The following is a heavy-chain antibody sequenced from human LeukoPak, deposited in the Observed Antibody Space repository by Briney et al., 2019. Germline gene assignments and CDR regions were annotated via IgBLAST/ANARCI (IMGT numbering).Heavy chain of an antibody. Sequence: GGSLRLSCAASGFTFDDYGMSWVRQAPGKGLEWVSGINWNSGSIGYADSVKGRFTISRDNAKNSLYLQMNSLRAEDMALYYCARGYYDSSGYSEPFDYWGQGTLVTVSS. CDR3: ARGYYDSSGYSEPFDY. V-gene: IGHV3-20*04. J-gene: IGHJ4*02. CDR1: GFTFDDYG. CDR2: INWNSGSI. D-gene: IGHD3-22*01.